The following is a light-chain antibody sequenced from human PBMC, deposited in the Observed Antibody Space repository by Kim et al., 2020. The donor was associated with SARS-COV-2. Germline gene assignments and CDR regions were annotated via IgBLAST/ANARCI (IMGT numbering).Light chain of an antibody. V-gene: IGLV1-47*01. CDR3: AAWDDSLSGVV. CDR1: SSNIGSNY. CDR2: RNN. Sequence: GQRVTISCSGSSSNIGSNYVYWYQQLPGTAPKLLIYRNNQRPSGVPDRFSGSKSGTSASLAISGLRSEDEADCYCAAWDDSLSGVVFGGGTQLTVL. J-gene: IGLJ2*01.